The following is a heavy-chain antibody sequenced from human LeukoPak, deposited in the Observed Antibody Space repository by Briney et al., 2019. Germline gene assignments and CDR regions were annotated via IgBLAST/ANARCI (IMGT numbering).Heavy chain of an antibody. CDR2: ISGSGGST. CDR1: GFTFSTYN. CDR3: AKGQQLVFNNWFDP. Sequence: PGGSLRLSCAASGFTFSTYNMNWVRRAPGKGLEWVSAISGSGGSTYYADSVKGRFTISRDNSKNTLYLQMNSLRAEDTAVYYCAKGQQLVFNNWFDPWGQGTLVTVSS. V-gene: IGHV3-23*01. J-gene: IGHJ5*02. D-gene: IGHD6-13*01.